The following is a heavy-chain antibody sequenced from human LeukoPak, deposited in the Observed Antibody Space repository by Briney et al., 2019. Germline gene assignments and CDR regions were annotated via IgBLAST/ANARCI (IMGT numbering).Heavy chain of an antibody. V-gene: IGHV3-30*02. CDR2: IRYDGTNK. CDR3: ARGAGTAGGIRPNH. CDR1: GFTFSSYG. J-gene: IGHJ5*02. D-gene: IGHD6-13*01. Sequence: GGSLRLSCAASGFTFSSYGMHWVRQAPGKGLEWVAFIRYDGTNKYYADSVKGRFTISRDNSKNTLYLQMNSLRAEDTAVYYCARGAGTAGGIRPNHWGQGTLVTVSS.